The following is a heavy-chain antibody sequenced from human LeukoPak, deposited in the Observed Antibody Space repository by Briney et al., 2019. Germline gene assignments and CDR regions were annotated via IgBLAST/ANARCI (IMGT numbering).Heavy chain of an antibody. J-gene: IGHJ5*02. Sequence: ASAKVSCKASGYTFTGYYMHWVRQAPGQGLEWMGWINPNSGGTNYAQKFQGRVTMTRDTSISTAYMELSRLRSDDTAVYYCARDKVVVAATSGAFDPWGQGTLVTVSS. D-gene: IGHD2-15*01. CDR2: INPNSGGT. V-gene: IGHV1-2*02. CDR3: ARDKVVVAATSGAFDP. CDR1: GYTFTGYY.